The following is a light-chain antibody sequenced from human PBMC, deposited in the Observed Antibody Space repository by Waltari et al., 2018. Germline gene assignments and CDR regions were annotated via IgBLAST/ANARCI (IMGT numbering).Light chain of an antibody. Sequence: DIQMTQSPSSLSASVGDRVPITCRASRSISSYLNWFQQKPGKAPKLLIYAAASLQSGVPLRFSGSGSGTDFTLTISSLQPEDFATYYCQQIYSTPQTFGQGTKVEIK. J-gene: IGKJ1*01. CDR3: QQIYSTPQT. V-gene: IGKV1-39*01. CDR2: AAA. CDR1: RSISSY.